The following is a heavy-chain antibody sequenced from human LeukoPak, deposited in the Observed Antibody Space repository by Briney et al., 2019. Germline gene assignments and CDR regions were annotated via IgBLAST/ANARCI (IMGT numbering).Heavy chain of an antibody. CDR1: GFTLSNAW. V-gene: IGHV3-15*01. Sequence: GGSLRLSCAASGFTLSNAWMSWVRQAPGKGLEWVGRIKSKTDGGTTDYAAPVKGRFTISRDDSKNTLYLQMNSLKTEDTAVYYCTTSNRLRWWLGYYFDYWRRGTLVTVSS. CDR2: IKSKTDGGTT. D-gene: IGHD4-23*01. CDR3: TTSNRLRWWLGYYFDY. J-gene: IGHJ4*02.